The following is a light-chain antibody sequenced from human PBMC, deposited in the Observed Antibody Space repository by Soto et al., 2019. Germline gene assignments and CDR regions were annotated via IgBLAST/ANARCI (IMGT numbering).Light chain of an antibody. J-gene: IGKJ2*01. CDR1: QSLLHTNGYNY. Sequence: DIVMTQSPLSLPVTPGEPASISCRSSQSLLHTNGYNYLDWYLQKAVQSPQLLIYLGSNRASGVPDRFSGSGSGTDFTLKISRVEAEDVGIYYCMQGLQTGYTFGQGTKLEIK. CDR3: MQGLQTGYT. V-gene: IGKV2-28*01. CDR2: LGS.